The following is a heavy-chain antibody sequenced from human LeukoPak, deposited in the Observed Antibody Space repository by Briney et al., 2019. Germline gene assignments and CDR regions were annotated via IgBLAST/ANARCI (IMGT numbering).Heavy chain of an antibody. CDR3: ARDAPRGSGSYYNPPDY. Sequence: ASVTVSCTASGYTFTSYAMHWVRQAPGQRLEWMGWINAGNGNTKYSQKFQGRVTITRDTSASTAYMELSSLRSEDTAVYYCARDAPRGSGSYYNPPDYWGQGTLVTASS. CDR2: INAGNGNT. V-gene: IGHV1-3*01. J-gene: IGHJ4*02. CDR1: GYTFTSYA. D-gene: IGHD3-10*01.